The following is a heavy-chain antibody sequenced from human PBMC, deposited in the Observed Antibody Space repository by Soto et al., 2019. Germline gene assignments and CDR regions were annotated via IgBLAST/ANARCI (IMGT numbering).Heavy chain of an antibody. CDR2: IIPILGIA. CDR3: ARMVPDRYYYYGMDV. Sequence: SVKVSCKASGGTFSSYTISWVRQAPGQGLEWMGRIIPILGIANYAQKFQGRVTITRDTSASTAYMELSSLRSEDTAVYYCARMVPDRYYYYGMDVWGQGTTVTVSS. CDR1: GGTFSSYT. D-gene: IGHD2-2*01. J-gene: IGHJ6*02. V-gene: IGHV1-69*02.